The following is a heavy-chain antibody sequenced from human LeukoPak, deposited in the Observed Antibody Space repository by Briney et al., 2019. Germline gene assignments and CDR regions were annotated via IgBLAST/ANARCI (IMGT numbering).Heavy chain of an antibody. V-gene: IGHV4-39*07. CDR2: INHSGST. D-gene: IGHD6-13*01. CDR3: ARIAAAGPSVDY. Sequence: SETLSLTCTVSGGSISSSSYYWGWIRQPPGKGLEWIGEINHSGSTNYNPSLKSRVTISVDTSKNQFSLKLSSVTAADTAVYYCARIAAAGPSVDYWGQGTLVTVSS. CDR1: GGSISSSSYY. J-gene: IGHJ4*02.